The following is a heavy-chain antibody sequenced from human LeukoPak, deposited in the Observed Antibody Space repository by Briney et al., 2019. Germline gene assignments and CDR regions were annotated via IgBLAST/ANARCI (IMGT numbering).Heavy chain of an antibody. CDR2: IYSDGST. D-gene: IGHD3-10*01. CDR3: TTVFRYGSA. J-gene: IGHJ4*02. Sequence: GGSLRLSCAASGVTVTRNYMTWVRQAPGKGLEWGSVIYSDGSTLYTASVKGRFTIPRDNSKKTPYRQIKSMKGEDTTVYLCTTVFRYGSAWGAGTLLTVSS. V-gene: IGHV3-66*01. CDR1: GVTVTRNY.